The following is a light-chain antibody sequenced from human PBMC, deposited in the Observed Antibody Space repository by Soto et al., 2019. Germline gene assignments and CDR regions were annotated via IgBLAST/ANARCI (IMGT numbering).Light chain of an antibody. V-gene: IGKV3-20*01. CDR1: QSVSSSY. CDR2: GAS. J-gene: IGKJ1*01. CDR3: QQYGSSLTWT. Sequence: EIVLTQSPGTLSLSPGERATLSCRASQSVSSSYLAWYQQKPGQAPRLLIYGASSRATGIPDRFSGSGSVTDFTLTISSLEPEDFAVYYCQQYGSSLTWTFGQGTTV.